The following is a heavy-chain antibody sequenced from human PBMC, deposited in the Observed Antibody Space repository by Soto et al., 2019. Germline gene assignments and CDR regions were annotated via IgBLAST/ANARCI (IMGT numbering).Heavy chain of an antibody. Sequence: EVQLVDSGGGLVPPGGSLRLSCEASGFSLSDSWMSWVRQAPGGGLEWVGRILSKSDGGTTDFAAPVRGRFTISRDDSRNTIFLQMNGLNTEYTAVYYCTTYDYILGFFRYRWAYWVQGTLVTV. CDR1: GFSLSDSW. D-gene: IGHD3-16*02. CDR3: TTYDYILGFFRYRWAY. V-gene: IGHV3-15*01. CDR2: ILSKSDGGTT. J-gene: IGHJ4*02.